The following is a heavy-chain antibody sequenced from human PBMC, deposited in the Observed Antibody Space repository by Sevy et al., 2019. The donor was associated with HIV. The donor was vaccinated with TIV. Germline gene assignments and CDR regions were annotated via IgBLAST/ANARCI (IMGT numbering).Heavy chain of an antibody. CDR3: AKEYSYGYWIDY. J-gene: IGHJ4*02. V-gene: IGHV3-30*02. CDR2: IRYDGGNK. D-gene: IGHD5-18*01. Sequence: GGSLRLSCAASGFTFSSYGMHWVRQAPGKGLEWVAFIRYDGGNKYYADSVKGRFTISRGNSKNTLYLQMNSLRAEDTAVYYCAKEYSYGYWIDYWGQGSLVTVSS. CDR1: GFTFSSYG.